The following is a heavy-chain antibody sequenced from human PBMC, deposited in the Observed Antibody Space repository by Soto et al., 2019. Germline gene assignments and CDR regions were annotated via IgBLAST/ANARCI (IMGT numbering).Heavy chain of an antibody. CDR2: IFYSENT. CDR1: GDSVTSGSHY. J-gene: IGHJ4*02. Sequence: SETLSLTCTVPGDSVTSGSHYWSWIRQPPGKGLEYIGYIFYSENTSYHPSLKSRVTISVDTSKNQFSLKLSSVTAADTAVYYCARTIGARYYFDYWGQGTLVTVS. D-gene: IGHD1-26*01. V-gene: IGHV4-61*01. CDR3: ARTIGARYYFDY.